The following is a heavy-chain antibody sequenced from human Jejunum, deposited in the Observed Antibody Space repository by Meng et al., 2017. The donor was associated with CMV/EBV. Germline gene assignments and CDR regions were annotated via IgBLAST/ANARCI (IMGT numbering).Heavy chain of an antibody. CDR1: IYGTNW. CDR3: VRGRCTRTSCYMGALEQ. D-gene: IGHD2-2*02. CDR2: ISPTEAR. J-gene: IGHJ4*02. V-gene: IGHV4-4*02. Sequence: IYGTNWWSWVRQSPGKGLEWLGTISPTEARSHNPSLKSRVTISVDYSKNQFSLVMTSVTTADTARYYCVRGRCTRTSCYMGALEQWGPGILVTVSS.